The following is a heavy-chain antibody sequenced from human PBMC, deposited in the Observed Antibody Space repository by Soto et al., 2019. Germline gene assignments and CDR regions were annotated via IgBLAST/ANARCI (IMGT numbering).Heavy chain of an antibody. CDR2: ISYDGSNK. V-gene: IGHV3-30*18. Sequence: SLRLSCAASGFTFSSYGMHWVRQAPGKGLEWVAVISYDGSNKYYADSVKGRFTISRDNSKNTLYLQMDSLRAEDTAVYYCAKDPYSYGLNWFDPWGQGTLVTVSS. CDR1: GFTFSSYG. J-gene: IGHJ5*02. CDR3: AKDPYSYGLNWFDP. D-gene: IGHD5-18*01.